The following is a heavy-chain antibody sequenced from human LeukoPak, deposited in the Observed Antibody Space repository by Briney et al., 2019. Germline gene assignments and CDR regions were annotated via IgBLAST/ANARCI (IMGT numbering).Heavy chain of an antibody. CDR2: ISSSGSTI. D-gene: IGHD4-17*01. Sequence: GGSLRLSCAASGFTFSSYEMNWVRQAPGKGLEWVSYISSSGSTIYYADSVKGRFTISRDNAKNTLYLQMNSLRAEDTAVYYCARAVTTVTYFDYWGQGTLVTVSS. V-gene: IGHV3-48*03. J-gene: IGHJ4*02. CDR3: ARAVTTVTYFDY. CDR1: GFTFSSYE.